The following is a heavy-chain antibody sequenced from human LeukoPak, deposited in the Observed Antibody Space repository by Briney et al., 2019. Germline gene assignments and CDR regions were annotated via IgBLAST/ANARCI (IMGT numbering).Heavy chain of an antibody. CDR2: VHLNGAT. D-gene: IGHD1-26*01. V-gene: IGHV4-4*02. CDR3: TRESGAFSPFGF. J-gene: IGHJ4*02. Sequence: SGTLSLTCAVSGGSIITTNWWSWIRQPPGKGLEWIGEVHLNGATHYNPSLGSRVSMSIDKSKNHMSLKLTSVTAADTAIYYCTRESGAFSPFGFWGQGTLVTVSS. CDR1: GGSIITTNW.